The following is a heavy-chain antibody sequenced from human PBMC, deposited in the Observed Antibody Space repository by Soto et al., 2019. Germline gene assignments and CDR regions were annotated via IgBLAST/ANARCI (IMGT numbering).Heavy chain of an antibody. J-gene: IGHJ6*02. D-gene: IGHD2-8*01. CDR3: AKNGQPPYYYYGMDV. Sequence: QGQLVQSGPEVKKSGASVKVSGKASGYTFSRYGISWVRQAPGQGLEWMGWISGYNGDTKYAQKVQGRVTMTIDTSTYTAYMELRSLTSDDTAIYYCAKNGQPPYYYYGMDVWGQGTTVTVSS. V-gene: IGHV1-18*01. CDR2: ISGYNGDT. CDR1: GYTFSRYG.